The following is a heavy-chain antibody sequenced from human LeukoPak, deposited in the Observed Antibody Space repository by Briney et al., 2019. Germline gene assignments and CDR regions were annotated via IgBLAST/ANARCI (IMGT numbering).Heavy chain of an antibody. V-gene: IGHV3-23*01. CDR1: VFTFSSYA. J-gene: IGHJ4*02. Sequence: GGSLRLSCAASVFTFSSYAMSWVRQAPGKGLEWVSAISGSGGSTYYADSVKGRFTISRDNSKNTLYLQMNSLRAEDTAVYYCAKVPYYDSSGLYDYWGQGTLVTVSS. CDR2: ISGSGGST. CDR3: AKVPYYDSSGLYDY. D-gene: IGHD3-22*01.